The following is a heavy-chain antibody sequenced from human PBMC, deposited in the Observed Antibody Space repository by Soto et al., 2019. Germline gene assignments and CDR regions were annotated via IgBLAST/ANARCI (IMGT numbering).Heavy chain of an antibody. CDR2: IYTSGST. CDR1: GGSISSYY. CDR3: ARDQSGSYLGAGPHNWYSDL. V-gene: IGHV4-4*07. D-gene: IGHD1-26*01. Sequence: PSETLSLTCTVSGGSISSYYWSWIRQPAGKGLEWIGRIYTSGSTNYNPSLKSRVTMSVDTSKNQFSLKLSSVTAADTAVYYCARDQSGSYLGAGPHNWYSDLWGRGTLVTVSS. J-gene: IGHJ2*01.